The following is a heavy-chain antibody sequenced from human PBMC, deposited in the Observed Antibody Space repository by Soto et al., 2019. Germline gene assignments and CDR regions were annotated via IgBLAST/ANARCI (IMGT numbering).Heavy chain of an antibody. CDR2: IYYSGST. CDR3: ARLPSGSYGAFDI. V-gene: IGHV4-39*01. CDR1: GGSISSSSYY. Sequence: QLQLQESGPGLVKPSETLSLTCTVSGGSISSSSYYWGWIRQPPGKGLEWIGSIYYSGSTYYNPSLKSRVTISVDTSKNQFSLKLSSVTAADTAVYYCARLPSGSYGAFDIWGQGTMVTVSS. D-gene: IGHD1-26*01. J-gene: IGHJ3*02.